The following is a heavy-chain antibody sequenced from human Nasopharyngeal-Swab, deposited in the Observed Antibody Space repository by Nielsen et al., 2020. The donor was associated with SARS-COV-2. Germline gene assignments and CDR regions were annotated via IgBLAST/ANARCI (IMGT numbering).Heavy chain of an antibody. CDR1: GFTFSSYA. Sequence: GGSLRLSCAASGFTFSSYAMHWVRQAPGKGQEWVAVISYDGSNKYYADSVKGRFTISRDNSKNTLYLQMNSLRAEDTAVYYCARSFTYYYYMDVWGKGTTVTVSS. V-gene: IGHV3-30-3*01. J-gene: IGHJ6*03. CDR2: ISYDGSNK. D-gene: IGHD3-16*01. CDR3: ARSFTYYYYMDV.